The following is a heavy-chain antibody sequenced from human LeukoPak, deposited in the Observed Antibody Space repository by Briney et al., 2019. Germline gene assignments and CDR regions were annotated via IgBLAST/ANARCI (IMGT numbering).Heavy chain of an antibody. V-gene: IGHV3-9*01. D-gene: IGHD3-22*01. CDR2: ISWNSGSI. CDR1: GFTFDDYA. J-gene: IGHJ4*02. Sequence: PGGSLRLSCAASGFTFDDYAMHWVRQAPGKGLEWVSGISWNSGSIGYADSVKGRFTISRDNAKNSLYLQMNSLRAEGTALYYCAKGPGDHYDSSGYYFYYFDYWGQGTLVTVSS. CDR3: AKGPGDHYDSSGYYFYYFDY.